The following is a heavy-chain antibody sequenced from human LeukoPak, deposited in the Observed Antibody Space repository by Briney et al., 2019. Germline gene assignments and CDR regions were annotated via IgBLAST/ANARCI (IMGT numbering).Heavy chain of an antibody. CDR1: GFTFGNYY. Sequence: GGSLRLSCAASGFTFGNYYMSWIRQAPGKGLEWVSYISSSGDSIYYAHSVKGRFTIFRDNAKYSLYLQINSLRAEDTAVYYCARDSPNYYGSGSFDYYYGMDVWGQGTTVTVSS. V-gene: IGHV3-11*01. D-gene: IGHD3-10*01. CDR3: ARDSPNYYGSGSFDYYYGMDV. J-gene: IGHJ6*02. CDR2: ISSSGDSI.